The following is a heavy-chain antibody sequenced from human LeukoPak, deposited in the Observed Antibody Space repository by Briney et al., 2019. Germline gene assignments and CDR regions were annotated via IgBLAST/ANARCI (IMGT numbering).Heavy chain of an antibody. CDR3: AKGHCSSTSCYGTGFDY. V-gene: IGHV3-30*02. CDR2: IRYDGINK. CDR1: GFTFSSYS. D-gene: IGHD2-2*01. Sequence: PGGSLRLSCAASGFTFSSYSMNWVRQAPGKGLEWVAFIRYDGINKYYADSVKGRFTISRDNSKNTLYLQMNSLRAEDTAVYYCAKGHCSSTSCYGTGFDYWGQGTLVTVSS. J-gene: IGHJ4*02.